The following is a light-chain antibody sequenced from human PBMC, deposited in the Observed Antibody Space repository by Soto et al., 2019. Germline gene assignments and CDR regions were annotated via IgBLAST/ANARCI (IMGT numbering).Light chain of an antibody. J-gene: IGKJ5*01. V-gene: IGKV3-11*01. CDR1: QSFSSY. CDR2: DAS. CDR3: HEGSNWAGGRI. Sequence: MRQSTSPQCFLPGKRVELCGRGSQSFSSYLAWYQQKPGQAPRLLIYDASNRATGIPARFSVSGSGTDVSLTVMRLEPEGLAVYSIHEGSNWAGGRIFGQGTRLEIK.